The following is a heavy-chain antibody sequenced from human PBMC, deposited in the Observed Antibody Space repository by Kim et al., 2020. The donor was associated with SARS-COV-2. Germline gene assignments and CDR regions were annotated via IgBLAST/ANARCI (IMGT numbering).Heavy chain of an antibody. V-gene: IGHV4-39*01. CDR1: GGSISSSSYY. J-gene: IGHJ6*02. CDR3: ARGFIYYYGMDV. Sequence: SETLSLTCTVSGGSISSSSYYWGWIRQPPGKGLEWIGSIYYSGSTYYNPSLKSRVTISVDTSKNQFSLKLSSVTAADTAVYYCARGFIYYYGMDVWGQGT. CDR2: IYYSGST.